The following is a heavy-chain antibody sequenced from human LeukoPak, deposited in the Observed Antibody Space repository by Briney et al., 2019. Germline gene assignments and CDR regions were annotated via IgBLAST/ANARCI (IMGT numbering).Heavy chain of an antibody. CDR1: GGSFSGYC. J-gene: IGHJ5*02. V-gene: IGHV4-34*01. D-gene: IGHD3-22*01. Sequence: SETLSLTCAVYGGSFSGYCWSWIRQPPGKGLEWIGEINHSGSTNYNPSLKSRVTISVDTSKNQLSLKLSSVTAADTAVYYCARGGTYSSGWYNWFDPWGQGTLVTVSS. CDR2: INHSGST. CDR3: ARGGTYSSGWYNWFDP.